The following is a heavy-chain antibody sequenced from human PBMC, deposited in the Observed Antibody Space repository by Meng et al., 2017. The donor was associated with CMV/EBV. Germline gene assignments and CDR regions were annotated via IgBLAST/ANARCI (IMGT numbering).Heavy chain of an antibody. CDR1: GFSFSRYW. CDR2: INTDGTNI. D-gene: IGHD1-26*01. Sequence: GESLKISCAASGFSFSRYWMHWVRQAPGKGLEWVSRINTDGTNIGYADSVKGRFTISRDNSKNTLYLQMNSLRAEDTAVYYCAKGSGSGSYNEDYYGMDVWGQGTTVTVSS. J-gene: IGHJ6*02. V-gene: IGHV3-74*01. CDR3: AKGSGSGSYNEDYYGMDV.